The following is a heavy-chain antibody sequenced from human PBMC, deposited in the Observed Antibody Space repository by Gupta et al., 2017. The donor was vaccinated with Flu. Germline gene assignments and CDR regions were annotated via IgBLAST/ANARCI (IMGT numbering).Heavy chain of an antibody. CDR2: IYYSGST. CDR1: GGSISSGGYY. CDR3: ARTSPSGVVISDPYGMDV. V-gene: IGHV4-31*03. D-gene: IGHD3-3*01. J-gene: IGHJ6*02. Sequence: QVQLQESGPGLVKPSQTLSLTCTVSGGSISSGGYYWSWIRQHPGKGLEWIGYIYYSGSTYYNPSLKSRVTISVDTSKNQFSLKLSSVTAADTAVYYCARTSPSGVVISDPYGMDVWGQGTTVTVSS.